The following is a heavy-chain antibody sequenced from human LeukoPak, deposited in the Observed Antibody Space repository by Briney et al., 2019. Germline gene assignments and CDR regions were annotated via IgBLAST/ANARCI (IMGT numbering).Heavy chain of an antibody. CDR3: AREGLYSSSWYTVDY. J-gene: IGHJ4*02. Sequence: ASVKVSCKASEYTFTSYSMNWVRQAPGQGLEWMGWINPNSGGTNYAQKFQGWVTMTRDTSISTAYMELSRLRSDDTAVYYCAREGLYSSSWYTVDYWGQGTLVTVSS. CDR2: INPNSGGT. D-gene: IGHD6-13*01. CDR1: EYTFTSYS. V-gene: IGHV1-2*04.